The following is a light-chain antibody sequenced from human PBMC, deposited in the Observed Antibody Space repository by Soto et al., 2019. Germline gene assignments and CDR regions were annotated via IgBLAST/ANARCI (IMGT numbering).Light chain of an antibody. Sequence: QSALTQPASVSGSPGQSITISCTGTSSDVGSYKFVSWYQQHPGKVPKLLIYEVSNWPSGISNRFSGSKSGNTASLTISGLQAEDEADYYCSAYTITNTVVFGGGTKLTVL. CDR3: SAYTITNTVV. J-gene: IGLJ2*01. CDR1: SSDVGSYKF. V-gene: IGLV2-14*01. CDR2: EVS.